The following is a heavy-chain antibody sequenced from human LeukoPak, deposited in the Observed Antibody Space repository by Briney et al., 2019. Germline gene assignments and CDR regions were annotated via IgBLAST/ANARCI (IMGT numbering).Heavy chain of an antibody. J-gene: IGHJ6*03. CDR2: ISGSGGST. CDR1: GFTFSSYG. Sequence: QSGGSLRLSCAASGFTFSSYGMSWVRQAPGKGLEWVSTISGSGGSTYYADSVKGRFTTSRDNSKNTLYVQMNSLRAEDTAVYYCAKTYGSGSYLSYMDVWGKGTTVTISS. CDR3: AKTYGSGSYLSYMDV. D-gene: IGHD3-10*01. V-gene: IGHV3-23*01.